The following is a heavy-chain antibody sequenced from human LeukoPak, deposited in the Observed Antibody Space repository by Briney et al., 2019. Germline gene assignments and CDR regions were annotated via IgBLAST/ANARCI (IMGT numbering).Heavy chain of an antibody. J-gene: IGHJ3*01. CDR1: GFTFTMFG. CDR2: IYDGGDT. Sequence: PGGSPRLSCAASGFTFTMFGMNWVRQAPGKGLEWVSVIYDGGDTYYADSVKGRFTISRDNSKNTLYLQMNSLRAEDTAVYYCAKGSRYCSGGSCYNSFWGQGTMVTVSS. V-gene: IGHV3-NL1*01. CDR3: AKGSRYCSGGSCYNSF. D-gene: IGHD2-15*01.